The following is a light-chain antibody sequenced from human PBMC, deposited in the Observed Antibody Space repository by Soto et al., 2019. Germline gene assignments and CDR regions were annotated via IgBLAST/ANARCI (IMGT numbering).Light chain of an antibody. CDR1: SSDVGGHNY. J-gene: IGLJ1*01. CDR3: SSYTSSSTRV. CDR2: DVS. Sequence: QSALTQPASVSGSPGQSITISCTGTSSDVGGHNYVSWYQQHPDKAPKLMIYDVSNRPSGVSNRFSGSKSGNTASLTISGRQADDEDDYYCSSYTSSSTRVFGTGTKVTVL. V-gene: IGLV2-14*03.